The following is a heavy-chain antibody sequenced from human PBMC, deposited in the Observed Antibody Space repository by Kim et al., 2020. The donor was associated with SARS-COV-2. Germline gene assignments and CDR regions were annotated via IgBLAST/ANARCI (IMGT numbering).Heavy chain of an antibody. CDR3: ARQFRYGLDS. Sequence: GGSLRLSCAASGFTFSSFWMHWVRQVPGKGLMWVSHINTDGSSTSYADSVKGRLTISRDNAKNTLYLQVNSLRAEDTAVYYCARQFRYGLDSWGQGTLVTVSS. CDR2: INTDGSST. D-gene: IGHD5-18*01. V-gene: IGHV3-74*01. J-gene: IGHJ4*02. CDR1: GFTFSSFW.